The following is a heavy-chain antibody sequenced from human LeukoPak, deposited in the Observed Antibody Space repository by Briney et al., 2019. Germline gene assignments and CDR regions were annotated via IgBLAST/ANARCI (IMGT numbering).Heavy chain of an antibody. Sequence: SETLSLTCTVSGGSISSYYWSWIRQPPGKGLEWIGHIYTSGSTNYNPSLKSRVTISVDTSKNQFSLKLSSVTAADTAVYYCARHVARRALYYFDYWGQGTLVTVSS. D-gene: IGHD3-10*02. CDR3: ARHVARRALYYFDY. CDR2: IYTSGST. J-gene: IGHJ4*02. CDR1: GGSISSYY. V-gene: IGHV4-4*09.